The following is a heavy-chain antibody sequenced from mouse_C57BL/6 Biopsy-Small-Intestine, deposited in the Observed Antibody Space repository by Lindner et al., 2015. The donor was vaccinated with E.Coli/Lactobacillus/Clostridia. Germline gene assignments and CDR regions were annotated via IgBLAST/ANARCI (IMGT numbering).Heavy chain of an antibody. Sequence: VQLQESGAELMKPGASVKLSCKASGYTFTSYWMHWVKQRPGQGLEWIGAIYPGNSDTSYNQKFKGKAKLTAVTSASTAYMELSSLTNEDSAVYYCTRRGYYYGSSGGYFDYWGQGTTLTVSS. V-gene: IGHV1-5*01. D-gene: IGHD1-1*01. J-gene: IGHJ2*01. CDR2: IYPGNSDT. CDR3: TRRGYYYGSSGGYFDY. CDR1: GYTFTSYW.